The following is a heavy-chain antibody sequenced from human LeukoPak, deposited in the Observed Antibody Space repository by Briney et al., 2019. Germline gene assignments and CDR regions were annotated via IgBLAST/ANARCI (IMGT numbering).Heavy chain of an antibody. J-gene: IGHJ4*02. CDR3: ARISRRVPYYFDY. CDR2: INPSGGST. V-gene: IGHV1-46*01. Sequence: ASVKVSCKASGYTFIDYYIHWVRQAPGQGLEWMGIINPSGGSTSYAQKFQGRVTMTRDTSTSTVYMELSSLRSEDTAVYYCARISRRVPYYFDYWGQGTLVTVSS. CDR1: GYTFIDYY.